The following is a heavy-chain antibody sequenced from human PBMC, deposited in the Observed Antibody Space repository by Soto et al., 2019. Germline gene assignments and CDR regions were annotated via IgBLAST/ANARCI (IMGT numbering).Heavy chain of an antibody. Sequence: GGSLRLSCAASGFTFSSYAMHWVRQAPGKGLEWVAVISYDGSNKYYADSVKGRFTISRDNSKNTLYLQMNSLGAEDTAVYYCARHSSSGPGAFDIWGQGTMVTVSS. CDR1: GFTFSSYA. V-gene: IGHV3-30-3*01. CDR3: ARHSSSGPGAFDI. J-gene: IGHJ3*02. CDR2: ISYDGSNK. D-gene: IGHD6-13*01.